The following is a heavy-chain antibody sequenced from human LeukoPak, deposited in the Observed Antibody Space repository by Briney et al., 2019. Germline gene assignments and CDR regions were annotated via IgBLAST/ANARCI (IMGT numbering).Heavy chain of an antibody. D-gene: IGHD5-12*01. Sequence: GGSLRLSCAASGFTFSSYAMSWVRQAPGKGLEWVSAIRSNGDGTYYADSVKGRFTISRDNSKNTVYLQMNNLRAEDTALYYCAKDVYSGYDGGYDYWGQGTLVTVSS. J-gene: IGHJ4*02. V-gene: IGHV3-23*01. CDR1: GFTFSSYA. CDR2: IRSNGDGT. CDR3: AKDVYSGYDGGYDY.